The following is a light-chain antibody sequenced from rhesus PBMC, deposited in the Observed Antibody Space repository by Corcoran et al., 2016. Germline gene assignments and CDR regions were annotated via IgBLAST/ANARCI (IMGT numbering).Light chain of an antibody. J-gene: IGKJ1*01. CDR3: QQYDSGPWT. CDR2: KAS. CDR1: QSISSW. V-gene: IGKV1-22*01. Sequence: DIQMTQSPSSLSASVGDTVTITCRARQSISSWLAWYPQKPGKAPNLLIYKASSLQSGVPSRFSGSGYGIEFTLTIRSLQSEDFATYWCQQYDSGPWTFGQGTKEEI.